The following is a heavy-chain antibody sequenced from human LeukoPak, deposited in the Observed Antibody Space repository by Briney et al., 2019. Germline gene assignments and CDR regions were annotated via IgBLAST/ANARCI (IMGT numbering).Heavy chain of an antibody. CDR3: AKGDNGALHF. CDR1: GFKFNNYW. J-gene: IGHJ3*01. V-gene: IGHV3-7*01. CDR2: IKQDSSEE. D-gene: IGHD2-8*01. Sequence: GGSLRLSCVASGFKFNNYWMNWVRQAPGKGLEWVANIKQDSSEEHYVDSVRGRFAISRDNAKNSLYLQMNSLRVEDTAVYYCAKGDNGALHFWGRGTMVAVSS.